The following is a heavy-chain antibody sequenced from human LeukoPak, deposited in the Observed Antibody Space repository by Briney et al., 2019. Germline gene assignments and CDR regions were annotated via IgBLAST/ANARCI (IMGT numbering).Heavy chain of an antibody. D-gene: IGHD5-12*01. V-gene: IGHV4-59*08. CDR3: ARSPEYSGDDQYFDY. J-gene: IGHJ4*02. CDR1: GGSISGFY. CDR2: IYYSGST. Sequence: SETLSLTCTVAGGSISGFYWSWIRQPPGKGLEWIGYIYYSGSTNYNPSLKSRVTISVDTSKNQFSLKLSSVTAADTAVYYCARSPEYSGDDQYFDYWGQGTLVTVSS.